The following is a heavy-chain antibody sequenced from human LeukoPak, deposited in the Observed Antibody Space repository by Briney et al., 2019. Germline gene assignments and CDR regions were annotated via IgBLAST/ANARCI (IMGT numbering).Heavy chain of an antibody. J-gene: IGHJ4*02. CDR2: ISSSGSTI. D-gene: IGHD3-22*01. V-gene: IGHV3-48*03. Sequence: GGSLRLSCAASGFTFDDYGMTWVRQAPGKGLEWVSYISSSGSTIYYADSVKGRFTISRDYAKNSLYLQMNSLRAEDTAVYYCASKNYYDSSGYYDYWGQGTLVTVSS. CDR1: GFTFDDYG. CDR3: ASKNYYDSSGYYDY.